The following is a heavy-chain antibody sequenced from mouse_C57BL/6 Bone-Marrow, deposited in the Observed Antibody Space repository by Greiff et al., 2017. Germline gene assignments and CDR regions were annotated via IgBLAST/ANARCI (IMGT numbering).Heavy chain of an antibody. CDR1: GYSITSDY. D-gene: IGHD1-1*01. V-gene: IGHV3-8*01. CDR3: ARYDGSLYWYFDV. Sequence: EVKLMESGPGLAKPSQPLSLTCSVTGYSITSDYWNWIRKFPGNKLEYMGYISYSGSTYYNPSLKSRISITRDTSKNQYYLQLNSVTTEDTATYYCARYDGSLYWYFDVWGTGTTVTVSS. J-gene: IGHJ1*03. CDR2: ISYSGST.